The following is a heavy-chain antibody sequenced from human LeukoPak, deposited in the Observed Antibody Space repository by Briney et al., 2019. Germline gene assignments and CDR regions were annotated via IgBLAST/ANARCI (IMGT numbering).Heavy chain of an antibody. CDR1: GGTFSSYA. Sequence: SVKVSCKASGGTFSSYAISWVRQAPGQGLEWMGGIIPIFGTANYAQKFQGRVTITTDESTSTAYIELSSLRSEDTAVYYCARDQSAITIFGVVNPLDNWFDPWGQGTLVTVSS. J-gene: IGHJ5*02. V-gene: IGHV1-69*05. D-gene: IGHD3-3*01. CDR3: ARDQSAITIFGVVNPLDNWFDP. CDR2: IIPIFGTA.